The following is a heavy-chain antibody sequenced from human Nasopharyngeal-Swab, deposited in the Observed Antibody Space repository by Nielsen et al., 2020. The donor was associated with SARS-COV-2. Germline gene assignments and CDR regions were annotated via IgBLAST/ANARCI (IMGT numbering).Heavy chain of an antibody. CDR2: ISGSGSNT. CDR3: AKSGYSSSSESDY. Sequence: GESLKISCAASGFTFDNYAMSWVRQPPGRGLEWVSSISGSGSNTYYRDSVKGRFTISRDNSKNTLYLQMNSLRAEDTAVYYCAKSGYSSSSESDYWGQGTLVTVSS. V-gene: IGHV3-23*01. J-gene: IGHJ4*02. CDR1: GFTFDNYA. D-gene: IGHD6-6*01.